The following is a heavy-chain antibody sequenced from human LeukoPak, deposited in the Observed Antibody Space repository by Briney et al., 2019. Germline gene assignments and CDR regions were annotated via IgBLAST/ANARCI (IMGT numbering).Heavy chain of an antibody. CDR3: AKTRDYYDNSGPLND. D-gene: IGHD3-22*01. J-gene: IGHJ4*02. CDR1: GFPFHTYG. V-gene: IGHV3-30*02. Sequence: GGSLRLSCAASGFPFHTYGIHWVRQAPGKGLEWVAFIRYDGSTKYYADSVKARFTISRDNSKNTLYLQMNSLRAEDTAVYYCAKTRDYYDNSGPLNDWGQGTLVTVSS. CDR2: IRYDGSTK.